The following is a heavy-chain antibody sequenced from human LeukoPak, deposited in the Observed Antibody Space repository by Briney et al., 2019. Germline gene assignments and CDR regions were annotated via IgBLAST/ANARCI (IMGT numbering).Heavy chain of an antibody. J-gene: IGHJ4*02. CDR1: GYTYTTDG. CDR2: IDTYSGKT. CDR3: ARGLGDSSGYYFSDN. V-gene: IGHV1-18*01. D-gene: IGHD3-22*01. Sequence: ASVKVSCKASGYTYTTDGISWVRQAPGQGLEWMGWIDTYSGKTNYAQKFQGRVTMTSDTSTSTAYMELRSLRSDDTAVYYCARGLGDSSGYYFSDNWGQGTLVTVSS.